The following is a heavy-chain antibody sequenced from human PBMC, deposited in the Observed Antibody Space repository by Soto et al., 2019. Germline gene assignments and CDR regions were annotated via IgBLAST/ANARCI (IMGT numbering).Heavy chain of an antibody. J-gene: IGHJ4*02. V-gene: IGHV1-69*02. D-gene: IGHD3-10*01. CDR3: ASQYYGSGSYYGDY. CDR1: GGTFSSYT. CDR2: IIPILGIA. Sequence: SVKVSCKASGGTFSSYTISWVRQAPGQGLEWMGRIIPILGIANYAQKFQGRVTITAGKSTSTAYMELSSLRSEDTAVYYCASQYYGSGSYYGDYWGQGTLVTVSS.